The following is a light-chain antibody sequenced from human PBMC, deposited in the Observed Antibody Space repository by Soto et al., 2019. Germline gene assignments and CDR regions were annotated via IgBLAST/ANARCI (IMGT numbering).Light chain of an antibody. CDR2: DAF. CDR1: HMVVSS. Sequence: EVVLTQSPATLSLSPGERATLSCRASHMVVSSLACDQEKPGQAPRLLIYDAFIRDTGIPARFSGSQSGKDFNLTISSLEPEDFAVYYCQQRSNWPLNFGQGTRLENK. J-gene: IGKJ5*01. CDR3: QQRSNWPLN. V-gene: IGKV3-11*01.